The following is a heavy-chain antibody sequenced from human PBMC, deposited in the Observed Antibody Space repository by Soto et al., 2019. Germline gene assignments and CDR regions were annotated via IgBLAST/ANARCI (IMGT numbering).Heavy chain of an antibody. CDR3: ARAWTTDDY. Sequence: PLETLSLTCAVYGGSFRGYDWSWIRQPPGKGLEWIGEINHSGSTNYNPSLKSRVTISVDTSKNQFSLKLSSVTAADTAVYYCARAWTTDDYWGQGTLVTVSS. D-gene: IGHD4-17*01. CDR1: GGSFRGYD. CDR2: INHSGST. V-gene: IGHV4-34*01. J-gene: IGHJ4*02.